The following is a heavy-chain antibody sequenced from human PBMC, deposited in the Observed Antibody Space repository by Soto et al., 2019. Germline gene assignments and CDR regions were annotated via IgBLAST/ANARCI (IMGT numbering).Heavy chain of an antibody. J-gene: IGHJ5*01. CDR2: IYRTGSA. Sequence: QVQLQESGPGLVKPSETLSLTCTVSGDFISNYYWNWIRQSPGKGLEWIGYIYRTGSAKYNPSLNSRVTISVDTSMNQLSLKLSSVSDADTAVYYCGRQRNVDGTVGWFDSWGQGTLVTVSS. CDR1: GDFISNYY. CDR3: GRQRNVDGTVGWFDS. V-gene: IGHV4-59*08. D-gene: IGHD1-7*01.